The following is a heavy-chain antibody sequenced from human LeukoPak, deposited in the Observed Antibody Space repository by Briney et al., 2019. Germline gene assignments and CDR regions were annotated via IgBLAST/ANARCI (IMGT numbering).Heavy chain of an antibody. J-gene: IGHJ4*02. D-gene: IGHD6-19*01. CDR2: IFSGGSR. CDR1: GFSVSINY. CDR3: ARDSGSGWRHDY. V-gene: IGHV3-66*01. Sequence: GGSLRLSCAVSGFSVSINYMSWVRQAPAKGLEWVSVIFSGGSRYYADSVKDRFTISRDNSNNILHLQMNSLRAEDTAVYYCARDSGSGWRHDYWGQGTLVTVSS.